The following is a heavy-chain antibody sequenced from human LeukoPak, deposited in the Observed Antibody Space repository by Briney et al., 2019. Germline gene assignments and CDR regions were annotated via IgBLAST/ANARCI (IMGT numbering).Heavy chain of an antibody. J-gene: IGHJ4*02. CDR3: AAVYDSSGYYYDY. CDR2: IVVGSGNT. CDR1: GFTFTSSA. D-gene: IGHD3-22*01. Sequence: GASVKVSCKASGFTFTSSAVQWVRQARGQRLEWIGWIVVGSGNTNYAQKFQERVTITRDMSTSTAYMELSSLRSGDTAVYYCAAVYDSSGYYYDYWGQGTLVTVSS. V-gene: IGHV1-58*01.